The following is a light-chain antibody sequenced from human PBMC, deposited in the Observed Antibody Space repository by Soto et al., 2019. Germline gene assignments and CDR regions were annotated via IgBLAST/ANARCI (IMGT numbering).Light chain of an antibody. J-gene: IGLJ2*01. V-gene: IGLV2-23*01. CDR2: EGS. CDR1: SSEVGSYNL. Sequence: SALTQPASVAGSPGQSITISCTGTSSEVGSYNLVSWYQQHPGKAPKLMIYEGSKRPSGISNRLSGSKSGNTASLTISGLQAEDEADYYCCSYAGSSTYVVFGGGTKLTVL. CDR3: CSYAGSSTYVV.